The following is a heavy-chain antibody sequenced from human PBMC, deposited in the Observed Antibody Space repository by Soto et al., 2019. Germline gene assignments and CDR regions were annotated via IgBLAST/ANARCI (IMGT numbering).Heavy chain of an antibody. CDR2: IIPIFGTA. J-gene: IGHJ5*02. D-gene: IGHD3-22*01. CDR1: GGTFSSYA. Sequence: QVQLVQSGAEVQKPGSSVKVSCKASGGTFSSYAISWVRQAPGQGLEWMGGIIPIFGTANYAQKFQGRVTSTADKSTSTAHMELSSLRSEDTAVYYCARDRYYDSSGYLNWFDTWGQGTLVTVSS. V-gene: IGHV1-69*06. CDR3: ARDRYYDSSGYLNWFDT.